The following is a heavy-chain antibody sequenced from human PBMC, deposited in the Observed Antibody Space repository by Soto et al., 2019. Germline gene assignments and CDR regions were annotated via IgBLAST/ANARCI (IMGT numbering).Heavy chain of an antibody. Sequence: QVQLVESGGGVVQPGRSLRLSCAASGFTFSSYGMHWVRQAPGKGLEWVAVISYDGSNKYYADSVKGRFTISRDNSKNTLYRQMNSLRAEDTAVYYCAKDRYSSSWTEYYSYYGMDVWGQGTTVTVSS. D-gene: IGHD6-13*01. CDR2: ISYDGSNK. V-gene: IGHV3-30*18. CDR3: AKDRYSSSWTEYYSYYGMDV. J-gene: IGHJ6*02. CDR1: GFTFSSYG.